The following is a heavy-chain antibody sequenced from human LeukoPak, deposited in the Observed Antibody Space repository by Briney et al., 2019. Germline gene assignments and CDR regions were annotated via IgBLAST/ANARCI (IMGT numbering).Heavy chain of an antibody. D-gene: IGHD2-2*01. CDR3: ARGHRQEYCSSTSCYHWFDP. CDR2: INHSGST. Sequence: SETLSLTCAVYGGSFSGYYWSWIRQPPGKGMEWIGEINHSGSTNYNPSLKSRVTISVDTSKNQFSLKLSSATAADTAVYYCARGHRQEYCSSTSCYHWFDPWSQGTLVTVSS. V-gene: IGHV4-34*01. CDR1: GGSFSGYY. J-gene: IGHJ5*02.